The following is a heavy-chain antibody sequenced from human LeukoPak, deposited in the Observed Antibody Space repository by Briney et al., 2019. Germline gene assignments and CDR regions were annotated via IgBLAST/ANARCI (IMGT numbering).Heavy chain of an antibody. Sequence: GGSLRLSCAASGFPLRTYGMSWVRQAPGKGLEWVSGTPSGGDNTYYADSVKGRFTISRDYSKNTLFLQMNSLRAEDTAVYYCAKEGGGNYFGKDYFDYWGQGTLVTVSS. CDR1: GFPLRTYG. J-gene: IGHJ4*02. CDR3: AKEGGGNYFGKDYFDY. D-gene: IGHD1-26*01. CDR2: TPSGGDNT. V-gene: IGHV3-23*01.